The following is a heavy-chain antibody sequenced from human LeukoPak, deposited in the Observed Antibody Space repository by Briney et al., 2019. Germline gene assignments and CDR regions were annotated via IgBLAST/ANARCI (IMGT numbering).Heavy chain of an antibody. V-gene: IGHV4-59*01. CDR2: IYYSGST. J-gene: IGHJ4*02. Sequence: SETLSLTCTVSGGSISSYYWSWIRQPPGKGLEWIGYIYYSGSTNYNHSLKSRVTISVATSKNPFSLKLRSVTAADTAAYYCALSLLRAHYFDYWGQGPLVPVSS. CDR1: GGSISSYY. CDR3: ALSLLRAHYFDY.